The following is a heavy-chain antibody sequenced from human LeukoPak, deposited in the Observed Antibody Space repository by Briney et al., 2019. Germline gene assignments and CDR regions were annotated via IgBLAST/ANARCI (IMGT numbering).Heavy chain of an antibody. CDR1: GFTFSSYA. J-gene: IGHJ4*02. D-gene: IGHD3-22*01. V-gene: IGHV3-66*01. CDR2: IYSGGST. CDR3: ARDSHPDSSGYYPDY. Sequence: GGSLRLSCAASGFTFSSYAMSWVRQAPGKGLEWVSVIYSGGSTYYADSVEGRFTISRDNSKNTLYLQMNSLRAEDTAVYYCARDSHPDSSGYYPDYWGQGTLVTVSS.